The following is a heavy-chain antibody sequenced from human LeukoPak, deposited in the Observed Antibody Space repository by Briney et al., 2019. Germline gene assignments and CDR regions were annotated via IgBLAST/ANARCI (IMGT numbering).Heavy chain of an antibody. D-gene: IGHD3-10*01. Sequence: GGSLRLSCAASGFTFSSYAMSWVRQAPGKGLEWVSYISSSSSTIYYADSVKGRFTISRDNAKNSLYLQMNSLRDEDTAVYYCARGKYYGSGSPFDYWGQGTLVTVSS. CDR3: ARGKYYGSGSPFDY. CDR1: GFTFSSYA. J-gene: IGHJ4*02. CDR2: ISSSSSTI. V-gene: IGHV3-48*02.